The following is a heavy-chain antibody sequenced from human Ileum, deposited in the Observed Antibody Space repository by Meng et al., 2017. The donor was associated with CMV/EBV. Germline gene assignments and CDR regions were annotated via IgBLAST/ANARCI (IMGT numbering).Heavy chain of an antibody. D-gene: IGHD6-13*01. CDR2: IYYSGST. Sequence: SETLSLTCTVSGGSISRYYWSWIRQPPGKGLEWIGYIYYSGSTNYNPSLKSRVTISVDTSKNQFSLTLSSVTAADTAVYYCARGEQQGPSLFDPWGQGTLVTVSS. V-gene: IGHV4-59*01. CDR1: GGSISRYY. J-gene: IGHJ5*02. CDR3: ARGEQQGPSLFDP.